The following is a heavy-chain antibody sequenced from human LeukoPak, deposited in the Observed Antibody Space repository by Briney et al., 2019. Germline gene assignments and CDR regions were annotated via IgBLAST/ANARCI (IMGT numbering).Heavy chain of an antibody. D-gene: IGHD3-22*01. J-gene: IGHJ3*02. CDR2: LDPEDGET. V-gene: IGHV1-24*01. Sequence: ASVKVSCKVSGYTLAELSMHWVRQAPGKGLEWMGGLDPEDGETIYAQKCQGRITMTEDTSTDTAYMELSSLRSENTAVYYCATAGLFSEWDSSRGDAFDIWGQGTMVTVSS. CDR3: ATAGLFSEWDSSRGDAFDI. CDR1: GYTLAELS.